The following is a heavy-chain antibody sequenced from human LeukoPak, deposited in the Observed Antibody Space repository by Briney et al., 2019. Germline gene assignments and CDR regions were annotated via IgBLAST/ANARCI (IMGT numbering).Heavy chain of an antibody. D-gene: IGHD3-10*01. Sequence: ASVKVSCKASGYTFTGFYVHWVRQAPGQGLEWMGWINPSSGDTNFAQKFQGRVTMTSDTSISTAHMELSGLRSDDTAMYYCARALGYGSGSYSQPLNWFDPWGQGTLVTVSS. CDR3: ARALGYGSGSYSQPLNWFDP. CDR1: GYTFTGFY. CDR2: INPSSGDT. J-gene: IGHJ5*02. V-gene: IGHV1-2*02.